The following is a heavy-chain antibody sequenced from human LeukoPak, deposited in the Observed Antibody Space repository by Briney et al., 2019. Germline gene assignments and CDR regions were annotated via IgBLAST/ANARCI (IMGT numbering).Heavy chain of an antibody. D-gene: IGHD3-22*01. CDR1: GGSISSSSYY. CDR2: IYYSGST. J-gene: IGHJ4*02. Sequence: SETLSLTCTVSGGSISSSSYYWGWIRQPPGKGLEWIGSIYYSGSTYYNPSLKSRVTISVDTSKIHFSLKLSSVTAADTAVYYCAGRINYYDSSGYSLSFDYWGQGTLVTVSS. V-gene: IGHV4-39*02. CDR3: AGRINYYDSSGYSLSFDY.